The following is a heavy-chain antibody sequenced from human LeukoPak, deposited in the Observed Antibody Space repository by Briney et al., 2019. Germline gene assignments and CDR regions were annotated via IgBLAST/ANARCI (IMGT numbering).Heavy chain of an antibody. D-gene: IGHD3-16*01. Sequence: PGGSLRLSCAVSGFTFSYYTMNWVRQAPGKGLEWVSYISSSSSATYYADSVKGRFTISRDNAKNSLYLQMNSLRAEDTAVYYCARGRQGPRGGPSFDYWGQGTLVTVSS. CDR1: GFTFSYYT. J-gene: IGHJ4*02. CDR3: ARGRQGPRGGPSFDY. CDR2: ISSSSSAT. V-gene: IGHV3-48*04.